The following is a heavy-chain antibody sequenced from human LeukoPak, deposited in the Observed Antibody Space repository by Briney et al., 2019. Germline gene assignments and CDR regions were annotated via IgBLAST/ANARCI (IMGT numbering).Heavy chain of an antibody. CDR3: ARGEYYYYDSSPLPD. Sequence: GASVKVSCKASGGTFSSYAISWVRQAPGQGLEWMGGITPIFGTANYAQKFQGRVTITADESTSTAYMELSSLRSEDTAVYYCARGEYYYYDSSPLPDWGQGTLVTVSS. D-gene: IGHD3-22*01. V-gene: IGHV1-69*13. CDR2: ITPIFGTA. J-gene: IGHJ4*02. CDR1: GGTFSSYA.